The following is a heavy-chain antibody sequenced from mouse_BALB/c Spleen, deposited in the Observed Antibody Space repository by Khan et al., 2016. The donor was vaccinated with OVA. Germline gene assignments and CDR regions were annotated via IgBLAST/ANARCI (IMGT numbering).Heavy chain of an antibody. CDR1: GYSFTAYY. D-gene: IGHD2-14*01. Sequence: IQLVQSGPDLVKPGASVKISCKTSGYSFTAYYMHWVKESPGKTLECIGRVNPSDGGTTYNQKFRGKAILTVDNSSSTSYMELRSLTSEDSAVYYCGRGYELFPYWGQGTLVTFSA. CDR2: VNPSDGGT. V-gene: IGHV1-43*01. J-gene: IGHJ3*01. CDR3: GRGYELFPY.